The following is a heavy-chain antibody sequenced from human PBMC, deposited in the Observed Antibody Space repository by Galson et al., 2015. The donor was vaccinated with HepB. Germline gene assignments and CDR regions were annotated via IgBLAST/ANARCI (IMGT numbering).Heavy chain of an antibody. J-gene: IGHJ4*02. CDR1: GFTVSSNY. CDR2: IYSGGST. D-gene: IGHD6-13*01. CDR3: ARGDIAAAGTFDY. V-gene: IGHV3-53*04. Sequence: SLRLSCAASGFTVSSNYMSWVRQAPGKGLEWVSVIYSGGSTYYADSVKGRFTISRHNSKNTLYLQMNSLRAEDTAVYYCARGDIAAAGTFDYWGQGTLVTVSS.